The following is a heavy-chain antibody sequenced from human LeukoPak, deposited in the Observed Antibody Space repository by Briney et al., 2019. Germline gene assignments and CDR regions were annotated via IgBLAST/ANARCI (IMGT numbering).Heavy chain of an antibody. CDR2: IYISGTP. V-gene: IGHV4-4*07. J-gene: IGHJ4*02. CDR1: GDSISTYY. CDR3: AREKMTTITTIDY. D-gene: IGHD4-11*01. Sequence: SETLSLTCSVSGDSISTYYWTWIRQPAGKGLEWIGRIYISGTPNYNPSLRGRVTMSIDTSMNQFSLKLTSVNAADTAVYYCAREKMTTITTIDYWGQGTLVTVSS.